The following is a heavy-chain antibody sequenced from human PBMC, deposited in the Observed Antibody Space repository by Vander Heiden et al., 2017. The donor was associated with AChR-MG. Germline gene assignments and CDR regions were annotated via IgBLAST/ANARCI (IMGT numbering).Heavy chain of an antibody. Sequence: EVQLVQSGAEVKKPGESLKISCKGSGYSFTSYWVGWVRQRPGKGLEWMGIIYPVDSDTRYSPSFQGQVTFSADKSISTAYLQWTSLKASDTAMYYCARHRWPRDDAFDIWGQGTTVTVSS. CDR1: GYSFTSYW. CDR3: ARHRWPRDDAFDI. J-gene: IGHJ3*02. CDR2: IYPVDSDT. D-gene: IGHD2-15*01. V-gene: IGHV5-51*01.